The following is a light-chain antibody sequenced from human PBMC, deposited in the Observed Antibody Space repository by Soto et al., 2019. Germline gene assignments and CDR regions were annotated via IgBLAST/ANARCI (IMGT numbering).Light chain of an antibody. V-gene: IGKV1-39*01. CDR2: AAS. CDR3: QQSDSYPST. CDR1: QSITNY. J-gene: IGKJ2*01. Sequence: DIQMTQSPSSLSVSVGDRVTITCRASQSITNYLNWYQQKPGKAPKLLVYAASSLQSGVPSRFSGNGSGTDFTLTISSLQPEDFASYYCQQSDSYPSTFGQGTKLEI.